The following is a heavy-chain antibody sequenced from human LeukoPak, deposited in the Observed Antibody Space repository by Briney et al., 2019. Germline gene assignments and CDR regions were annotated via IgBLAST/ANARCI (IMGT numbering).Heavy chain of an antibody. CDR1: GGSICSYY. CDR2: IYHSGST. Sequence: PSETLSLTCTVSGGSICSYYWSWIRQPPGKRLEWIGNIYHSGSTNYNPSLKSRVTISVDTSKNQFSLKLSSVTAADTAVYYCARDRGDYVPYYWGQGTLVTVSS. V-gene: IGHV4-59*01. CDR3: ARDRGDYVPYY. J-gene: IGHJ4*02. D-gene: IGHD4-17*01.